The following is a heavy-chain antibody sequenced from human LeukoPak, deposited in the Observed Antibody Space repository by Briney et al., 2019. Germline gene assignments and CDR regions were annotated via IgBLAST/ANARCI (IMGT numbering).Heavy chain of an antibody. CDR3: ARGFRNGPFDC. J-gene: IGHJ4*02. Sequence: PGGSPRLSCEASGFTFDDYGMSWVRQLPGKGLEWVSGINRNGDSTDYAGSVKGRFTISRDNAKNSHFLQMNSLRVEDTALYYCARGFRNGPFDCWGQGTLVTVSS. CDR1: GFTFDDYG. V-gene: IGHV3-20*04. CDR2: INRNGDST. D-gene: IGHD2-8*01.